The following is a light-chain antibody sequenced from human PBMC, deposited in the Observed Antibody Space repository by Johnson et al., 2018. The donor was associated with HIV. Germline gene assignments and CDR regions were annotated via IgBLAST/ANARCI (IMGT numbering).Light chain of an antibody. V-gene: IGLV1-51*01. CDR1: SSNIGNNY. CDR3: GTWDTSLSAFV. J-gene: IGLJ1*01. Sequence: SVLTQPPSVSAAPGQKVTISCSGSSSNIGNNYVSWYQQLPGTAPKLLIYDNNKRPSGIPDRFSGFKSGTSATLGSTGLQTGDEADYYCGTWDTSLSAFVFGTGTKVTVL. CDR2: DNN.